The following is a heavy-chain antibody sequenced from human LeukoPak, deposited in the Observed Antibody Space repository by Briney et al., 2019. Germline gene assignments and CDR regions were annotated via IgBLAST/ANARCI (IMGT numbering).Heavy chain of an antibody. CDR2: ISGSGGST. Sequence: GGSLRLSCAASGFTFSSYAMTWVRLAPGKGLEWVSAISGSGGSTYYADSVKGRFTISRDNSKNTLYLQMNSLRAEDTAVYYCAKDDDVTRLGRWGPIFEYWGQGTLVTVSS. D-gene: IGHD3-16*01. V-gene: IGHV3-23*01. J-gene: IGHJ4*02. CDR3: AKDDDVTRLGRWGPIFEY. CDR1: GFTFSSYA.